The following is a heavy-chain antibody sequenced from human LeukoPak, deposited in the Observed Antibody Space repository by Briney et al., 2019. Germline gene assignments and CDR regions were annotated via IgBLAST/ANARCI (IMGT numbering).Heavy chain of an antibody. Sequence: ASVKVSCKASGYTFTGYYMHWVRQAPGQGLEWMGWINPNSGGTNYAQKFQGRVTMTRDTSISTAYMELRSLRSDDTAVYYCARALYYDSSGYFGWFDPWGQGTLVTVSS. V-gene: IGHV1-2*02. CDR1: GYTFTGYY. J-gene: IGHJ5*02. D-gene: IGHD3-22*01. CDR3: ARALYYDSSGYFGWFDP. CDR2: INPNSGGT.